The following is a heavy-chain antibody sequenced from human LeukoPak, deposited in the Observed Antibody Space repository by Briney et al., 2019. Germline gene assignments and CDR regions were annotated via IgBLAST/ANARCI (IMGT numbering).Heavy chain of an antibody. D-gene: IGHD3-22*01. Sequence: PGGSLRLSCAASGFTFSSYWMHWVRQAPGKGLQWVSAISGSGGSTYYADSVKGRFTISRDNSKNTLYLQMNSLRAEDTAVYYCAKDGGGITTNWFDPWGQGTLVTVSS. CDR3: AKDGGGITTNWFDP. V-gene: IGHV3-23*01. CDR1: GFTFSSYW. CDR2: ISGSGGST. J-gene: IGHJ5*02.